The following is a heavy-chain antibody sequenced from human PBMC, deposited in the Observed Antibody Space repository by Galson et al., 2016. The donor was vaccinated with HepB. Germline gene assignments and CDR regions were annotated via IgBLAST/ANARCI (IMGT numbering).Heavy chain of an antibody. CDR3: ARGTYYYDNDGYDYFDY. CDR2: IWYDGRNK. CDR1: GFIFSTYG. V-gene: IGHV3-33*01. J-gene: IGHJ4*02. D-gene: IGHD3-22*01. Sequence: SLRLSCAASGFIFSTYGMHWVRQAPGKGLEWVAVIWYDGRNKYYADSVKGRFTISRDNSENTLYLQMNSLRAEDTAVYYCARGTYYYDNDGYDYFDYWGQGTLVVVSS.